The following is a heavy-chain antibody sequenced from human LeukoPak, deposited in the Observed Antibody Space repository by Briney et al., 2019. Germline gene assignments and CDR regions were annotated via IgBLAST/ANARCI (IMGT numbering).Heavy chain of an antibody. V-gene: IGHV4-59*12. CDR3: ARWGRSSFDY. CDR2: IYYSGST. J-gene: IGHJ4*02. CDR1: GGSISSYY. Sequence: SETLSLTCTVSGGSISSYYWSWIRQPPGKGLEWIGYIYYSGSTYYNPSLKSRVTISVDTSKNQFSLKLSSLAAADTAVYYCARWGRSSFDYWGQGTLVTVSS. D-gene: IGHD7-27*01.